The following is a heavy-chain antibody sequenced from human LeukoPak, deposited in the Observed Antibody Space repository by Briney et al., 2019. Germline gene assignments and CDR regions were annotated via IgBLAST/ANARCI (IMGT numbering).Heavy chain of an antibody. D-gene: IGHD3-16*02. V-gene: IGHV4-34*01. J-gene: IGHJ4*02. CDR1: GSSFRGYH. CDR3: ARISFGGVIVAQDY. CDR2: INYSGSA. Sequence: SETLSLTCAVYGSSFRGYHWSWIRQPPGKGLEWIGEINYSGSANYNESLKSRDSVSVDKSKNQFSLRLTSVTAADTAVYYCARISFGGVIVAQDYWGQGTLVTVPS.